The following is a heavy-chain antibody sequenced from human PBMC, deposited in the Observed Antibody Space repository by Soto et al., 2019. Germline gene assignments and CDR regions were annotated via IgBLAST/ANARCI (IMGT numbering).Heavy chain of an antibody. CDR1: GFTFSSYA. Sequence: GRSLRRSCAASGFTFSSYAMHWVRQAPGKGLEWVAVISYDGSNKYYADSVKGRFTISRDNSKNTLYLQMNSLRAEDTAVYYCARDSSSWYSSWFDPWGQGTLVTVSS. CDR2: ISYDGSNK. D-gene: IGHD6-13*01. J-gene: IGHJ5*02. CDR3: ARDSSSWYSSWFDP. V-gene: IGHV3-30-3*01.